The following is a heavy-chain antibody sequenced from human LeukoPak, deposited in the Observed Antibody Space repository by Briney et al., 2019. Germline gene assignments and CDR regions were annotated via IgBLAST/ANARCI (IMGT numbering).Heavy chain of an antibody. CDR3: TRAAEQRPIDY. D-gene: IGHD6-25*01. V-gene: IGHV3-74*01. CDR2: INSEGGLI. Sequence: GGSLRLSCAASGFALSDYWMHWVRQAPGKGLVWVSRINSEGGLISYADSVKGRFTIYRDNAKNTLYLQMNSLTAEDTAMYYCTRAAEQRPIDYWGRGTLVTVSS. J-gene: IGHJ4*02. CDR1: GFALSDYW.